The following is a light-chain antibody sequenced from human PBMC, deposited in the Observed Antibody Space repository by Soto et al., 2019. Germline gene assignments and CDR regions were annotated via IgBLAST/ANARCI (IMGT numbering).Light chain of an antibody. J-gene: IGKJ1*01. CDR3: QQYDISPLT. Sequence: VLTQSPGTLSLSPGERATLSCSASQSLNSFYLAWYQQKPGQAPRLLIYRSSNRATGIPDRFSGSGSGTDFTLTISRLETEEFAVYYCQQYDISPLTFGQGTKVEVK. CDR1: QSLNSFY. CDR2: RSS. V-gene: IGKV3-20*01.